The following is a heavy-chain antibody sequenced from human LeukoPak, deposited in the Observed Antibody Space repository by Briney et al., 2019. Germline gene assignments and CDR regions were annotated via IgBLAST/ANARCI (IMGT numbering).Heavy chain of an antibody. CDR1: GYTFTIHH. V-gene: IGHV1-2*02. CDR2: INTNSGGT. Sequence: GATVKVSCKASGYTFTIHHIQWVRQAPGQGLEWMGWINTNSGGTTYSQKFQGRITITRDPSITTAYMEVSSLRSDDTAVYYCARDYSTSSWDNWGQGTLVTVSS. D-gene: IGHD6-13*01. CDR3: ARDYSTSSWDN. J-gene: IGHJ4*02.